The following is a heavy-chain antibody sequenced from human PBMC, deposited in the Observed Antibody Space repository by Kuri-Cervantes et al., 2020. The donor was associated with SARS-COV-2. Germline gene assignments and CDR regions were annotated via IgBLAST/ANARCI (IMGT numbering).Heavy chain of an antibody. J-gene: IGHJ6*02. V-gene: IGHV4-61*01. D-gene: IGHD6-19*01. CDR1: GGSVSSGSYY. CDR2: IYYSGST. CDR3: ARGGRIAVAGILLPLYYYGMDV. Sequence: SETLSLTCTVSGGSVSSGSYYWSWIRQPPGKGLEWIGYIYYSGSTNYNPSLKSRVTISVDTSKNQFSLKLSSVTAADTAVYYCARGGRIAVAGILLPLYYYGMDVWGQGTTVTVSS.